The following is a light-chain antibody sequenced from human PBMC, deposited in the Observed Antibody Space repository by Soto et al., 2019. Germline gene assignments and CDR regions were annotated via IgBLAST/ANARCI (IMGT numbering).Light chain of an antibody. V-gene: IGKV1-5*03. CDR1: QSISTF. Sequence: DILMTQSPSALSASVGARVTITCRASQSISTFLAWYQQKPGKAPNLLIYYASNLQSGVPSRFGGSGSGTEFSLTISTLQPDDFATYYCQQYNSYPYTFGQGTKLEIK. J-gene: IGKJ2*01. CDR3: QQYNSYPYT. CDR2: YAS.